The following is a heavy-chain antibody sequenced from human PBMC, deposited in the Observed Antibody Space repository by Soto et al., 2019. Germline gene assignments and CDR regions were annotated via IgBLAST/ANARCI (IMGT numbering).Heavy chain of an antibody. Sequence: SETLSLICAVYGESFCGYYWTWIRQPPGKGLEWIGEINHSGGSIYNPSLKSRVTISVDTSKNQFSLKLTSMTAADTAVYYCARGHWGPIFGVDYLDYWGQGTLVTVSS. D-gene: IGHD3-3*01. V-gene: IGHV4-34*01. CDR1: GESFCGYY. CDR3: ARGHWGPIFGVDYLDY. CDR2: INHSGGS. J-gene: IGHJ4*02.